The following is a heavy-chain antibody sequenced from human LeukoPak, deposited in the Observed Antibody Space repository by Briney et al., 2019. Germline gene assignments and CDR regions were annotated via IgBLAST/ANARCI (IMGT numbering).Heavy chain of an antibody. CDR3: AGKQWLGEDY. V-gene: IGHV3-11*01. CDR1: GFTFSDYY. D-gene: IGHD6-19*01. CDR2: ISSSGSTI. J-gene: IGHJ4*02. Sequence: GGSLRLSCAASGFTFSDYYMSWIRQAPGKGLEWVSYISSSGSTIYYADSVKGRFTISRDNSKNTLYLQMNSLRAEDTAVYYCAGKQWLGEDYWGQGTLVTVSS.